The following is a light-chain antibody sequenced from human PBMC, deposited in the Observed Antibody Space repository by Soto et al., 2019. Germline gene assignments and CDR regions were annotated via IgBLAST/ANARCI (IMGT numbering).Light chain of an antibody. V-gene: IGKV3-11*01. CDR3: QQRSNWPPII. CDR1: QSFRGL. J-gene: IGKJ5*01. CDR2: DAY. Sequence: EVVLTQSPVTLSLSPGERATLSCRASQSFRGLLAWYQQKPGQAPRLLIYDAYNRATGIPPRFSGSGSGTDFTLTISSLEPEDFAVYYCQQRSNWPPIIFGQGTRLEIK.